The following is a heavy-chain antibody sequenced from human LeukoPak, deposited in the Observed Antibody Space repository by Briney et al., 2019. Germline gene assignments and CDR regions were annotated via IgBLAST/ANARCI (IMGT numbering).Heavy chain of an antibody. J-gene: IGHJ4*02. CDR1: GFTFNSNW. CDR3: ARDKYYDRYFDL. Sequence: GGSLRLSCAASGFTFNSNWMSWVRQAPGKGLEWVANIKQDGSEKYYVDSVKGRFTISRDNARNSVSLQMNSLRAEDTAVYYCARDKYYDRYFDLSGQGTLVTVSS. CDR2: IKQDGSEK. V-gene: IGHV3-7*01. D-gene: IGHD3-22*01.